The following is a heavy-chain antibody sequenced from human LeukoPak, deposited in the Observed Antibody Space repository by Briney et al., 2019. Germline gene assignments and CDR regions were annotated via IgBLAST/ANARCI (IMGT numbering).Heavy chain of an antibody. J-gene: IGHJ4*02. CDR2: IYNSGST. D-gene: IGHD2-15*01. V-gene: IGHV4-38-2*02. Sequence: SETLSLTCAVSGYSIRSGYYWGWIRQPPGKGLEWIGSIYNSGSTYYNPSLKSRVTISVDTSRNQFSLKLSSVTAADTAVYYCARDPRGFDYWGQGTLVTVSS. CDR1: GYSIRSGYY. CDR3: ARDPRGFDY.